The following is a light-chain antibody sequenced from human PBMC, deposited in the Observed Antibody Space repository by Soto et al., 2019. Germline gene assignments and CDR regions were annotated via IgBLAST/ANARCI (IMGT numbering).Light chain of an antibody. CDR3: QQTYSTPPLT. Sequence: DIQMTQSPSSLSASVGDRVAITCRASQSISRYLNWYQQKPGTAPKLLIYTTSSLQSGVPSRFSGSGSGTDFTLTITGLQPEDFGTYYCQQTYSTPPLTFGQGTRLEIK. CDR1: QSISRY. CDR2: TTS. J-gene: IGKJ5*01. V-gene: IGKV1-39*01.